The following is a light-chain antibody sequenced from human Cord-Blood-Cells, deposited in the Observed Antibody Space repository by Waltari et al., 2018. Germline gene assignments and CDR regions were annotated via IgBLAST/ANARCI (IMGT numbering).Light chain of an antibody. Sequence: EIVLTQSRGTLSLSPGERATLSCRANQSVSSSYLAWYQQKPGQAPRLLIYGASSRATGIPDRFSGSGSGTDFTLTISRLEPEDFAVYYCQQYGSSPLTFGGGTKVEIK. V-gene: IGKV3-20*01. J-gene: IGKJ4*01. CDR1: QSVSSSY. CDR3: QQYGSSPLT. CDR2: GAS.